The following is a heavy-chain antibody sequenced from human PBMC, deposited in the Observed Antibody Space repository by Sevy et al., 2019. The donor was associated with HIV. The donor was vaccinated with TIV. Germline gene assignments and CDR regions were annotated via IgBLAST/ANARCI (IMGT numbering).Heavy chain of an antibody. Sequence: ASVKVSCKASGYNFYIHWVRQAPGQGLEWMGRVTPNSGATSYAQKFQDRVAMTMDTSINTAYMELSGLKSDDTAIYYCAGQRLDWYNWFDPWGQGTLVTVSS. CDR3: AGQRLDWYNWFDP. J-gene: IGHJ5*02. V-gene: IGHV1-2*06. CDR2: VTPNSGAT. CDR1: GYNFY. D-gene: IGHD3-9*01.